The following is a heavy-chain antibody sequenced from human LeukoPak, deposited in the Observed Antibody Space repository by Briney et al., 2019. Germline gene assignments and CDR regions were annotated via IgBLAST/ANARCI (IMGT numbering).Heavy chain of an antibody. J-gene: IGHJ4*02. D-gene: IGHD2-2*01. CDR1: GYTFTSYG. CDR2: ISADNGNT. CDR3: ARVKRKYQLLKPLHDTASHYFDY. Sequence: ASVKVSCKASGYTFTSYGISWVRQAPGQGLEWMGRISADNGNTNYAQKLQGRVTMTIDTSTSTAYMELRSLRSDDTAVYYCARVKRKYQLLKPLHDTASHYFDYWGQGTLVTVSS. V-gene: IGHV1-18*01.